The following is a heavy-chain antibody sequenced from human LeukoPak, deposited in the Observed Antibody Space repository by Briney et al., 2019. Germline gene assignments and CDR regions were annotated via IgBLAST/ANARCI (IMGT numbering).Heavy chain of an antibody. J-gene: IGHJ5*02. Sequence: SQTLSLTCTASGGSISSGSYYWSWIRQPAGKGLEWIGRIYTSGSTNYNPSLKSRVTISVDTSKNQFSLKLSSVTAADTAVYYCARDPLHRGIAAGPWGQGTLVTVSS. D-gene: IGHD6-13*01. V-gene: IGHV4-61*02. CDR1: GGSISSGSYY. CDR2: IYTSGST. CDR3: ARDPLHRGIAAGP.